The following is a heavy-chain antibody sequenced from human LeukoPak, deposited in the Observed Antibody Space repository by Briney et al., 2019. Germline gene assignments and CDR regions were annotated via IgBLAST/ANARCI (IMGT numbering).Heavy chain of an antibody. D-gene: IGHD5-12*01. Sequence: VASVKVSCKASGYTFTGYYMHWVRQAPGQGLEWMGWINPNSGGTNYAQKFQGRVTMTRDTSISTAYMELSRLRSDDTAVYYCARDYSGYDRFDYWGQGTLVTVSS. J-gene: IGHJ4*02. V-gene: IGHV1-2*02. CDR1: GYTFTGYY. CDR2: INPNSGGT. CDR3: ARDYSGYDRFDY.